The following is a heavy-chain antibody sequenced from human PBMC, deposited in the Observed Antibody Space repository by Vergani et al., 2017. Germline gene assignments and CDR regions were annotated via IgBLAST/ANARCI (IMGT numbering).Heavy chain of an antibody. Sequence: EVQLVESGGGVVQPGGSLRLSCAASGFTFDDYAMHWVRQAPGKGLEWVSLISVDGGSTYYADSVTGRFTISRDNSKNSLYLQMNSLRTEDTALYYCAKPLGAYSSGFDAFDIWGQGTMVTVSS. CDR2: ISVDGGST. CDR1: GFTFDDYA. J-gene: IGHJ3*02. D-gene: IGHD6-19*01. V-gene: IGHV3-43*02. CDR3: AKPLGAYSSGFDAFDI.